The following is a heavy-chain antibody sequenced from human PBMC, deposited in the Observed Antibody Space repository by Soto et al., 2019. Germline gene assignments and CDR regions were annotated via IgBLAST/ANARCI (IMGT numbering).Heavy chain of an antibody. D-gene: IGHD1-26*01. CDR2: MSSSSGHI. CDR3: TRHWLATREFDY. Sequence: QVQLVESGGGLVKPGGSLRLSCAASGFSISGYYMSWIRQAPGKGLEWISYMSSSSGHIYYADSLKGRFTISRDNAKNSLYLQMNSLRAEDTAVYYCTRHWLATREFDYWGQGTLVTVSS. CDR1: GFSISGYY. V-gene: IGHV3-11*06. J-gene: IGHJ4*02.